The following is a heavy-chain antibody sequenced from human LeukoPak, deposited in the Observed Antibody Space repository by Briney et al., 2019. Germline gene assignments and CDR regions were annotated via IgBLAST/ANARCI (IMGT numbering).Heavy chain of an antibody. D-gene: IGHD4-11*01. V-gene: IGHV1-46*01. CDR2: INPSGGTT. CDR3: ARDRGAYRSFDY. CDR1: GYTFTSYY. Sequence: ASVTVSCKTSGYTFTSYYMHWVRQAPGQGLEWMGIINPSGGTTTYAQKFQGRVTMTRDTSTSTVYMELSSLRSEDTAVYYCARDRGAYRSFDYWGQGTLVTVSS. J-gene: IGHJ4*02.